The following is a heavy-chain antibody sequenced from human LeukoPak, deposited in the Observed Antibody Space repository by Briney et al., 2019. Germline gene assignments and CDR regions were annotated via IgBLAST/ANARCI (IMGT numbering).Heavy chain of an antibody. CDR2: ISSRGSTI. CDR3: ARVGLGWAYFDY. V-gene: IGHV3-48*03. Sequence: GGSLRLSCAASGFTFSSYEMNWVRQAPGKGLGWISYISSRGSTIYYADSVKGRFTISRDNAKNSLYLQMNSLRAEDTAVYYCARVGLGWAYFDYWGQGTLVTVSS. D-gene: IGHD3-16*01. CDR1: GFTFSSYE. J-gene: IGHJ4*02.